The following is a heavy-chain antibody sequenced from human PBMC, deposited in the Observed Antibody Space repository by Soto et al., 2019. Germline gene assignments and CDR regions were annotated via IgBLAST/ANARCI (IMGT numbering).Heavy chain of an antibody. CDR1: GFTFSSYA. Sequence: GGSLRLSCAASGFTFSSYAMSWVRQAPGKGLEWVSAISGSGGSTYYADSVKGRFTISRDNSKNTLYLQMNSLRAEDTAVYYCALTRELLHYYYGMDVWGQGTTVTV. CDR3: ALTRELLHYYYGMDV. CDR2: ISGSGGST. V-gene: IGHV3-23*01. J-gene: IGHJ6*02. D-gene: IGHD1-26*01.